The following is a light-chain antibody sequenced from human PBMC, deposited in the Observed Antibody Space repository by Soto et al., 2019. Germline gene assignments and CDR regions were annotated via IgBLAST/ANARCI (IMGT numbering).Light chain of an antibody. CDR3: QQYGSSPPIT. CDR2: GAS. CDR1: QSVSSSY. J-gene: IGKJ5*01. V-gene: IGKV3-20*01. Sequence: IVLTQSPGSLSFSPWERATLSCSSSQSVSSSYLAWYQQKPGQAPRLLIYGASSRATGIPDRFSGSGSGTDFTLTISRLEPEDFAVYYCQQYGSSPPITFGQGTRLEIK.